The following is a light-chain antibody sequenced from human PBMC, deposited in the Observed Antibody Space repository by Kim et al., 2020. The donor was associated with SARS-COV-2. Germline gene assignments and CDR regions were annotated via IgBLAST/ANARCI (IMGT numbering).Light chain of an antibody. CDR2: AAS. J-gene: IGKJ3*01. Sequence: DIQLTQSPSFLSASVGDRVTITCQASQDINSYLDWYQQRPGKAPKVLIYAASTLQSGVPSRFSGSGSGTEFTLTISSLQPDDFATYYCQQDNDHPPASGPGTKVDIK. V-gene: IGKV1-9*01. CDR3: QQDNDHPPA. CDR1: QDINSY.